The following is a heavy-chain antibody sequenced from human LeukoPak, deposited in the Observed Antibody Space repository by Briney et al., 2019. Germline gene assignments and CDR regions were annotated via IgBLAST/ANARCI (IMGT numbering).Heavy chain of an antibody. CDR3: ARYIVLMDMDV. J-gene: IGHJ6*03. Sequence: GGSLRLSCAASGFTFSSYSMNWVRQAPGKGLEWVSYISSSSSTIYYADSVKGRFTISRDNAKNSLYLQMNSLRAEDTAVYYCARYIVLMDMDVWGKGTTVTVSS. CDR2: ISSSSSTI. D-gene: IGHD2-8*01. CDR1: GFTFSSYS. V-gene: IGHV3-48*01.